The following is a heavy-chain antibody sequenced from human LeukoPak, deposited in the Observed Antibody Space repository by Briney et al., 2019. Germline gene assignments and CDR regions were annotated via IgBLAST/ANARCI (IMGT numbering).Heavy chain of an antibody. Sequence: GGSLRLSCAASGFTFSDYHMSWIRQAPGKGLEWVPYISSSGSTIYYADSVKGRFTISRDNAKNSLYLQMNSLRAEDTAVYYCAQIAVVKNAFDIWGQATMVTVSS. CDR1: GFTFSDYH. D-gene: IGHD4-23*01. CDR2: ISSSGSTI. V-gene: IGHV3-11*04. J-gene: IGHJ3*02. CDR3: AQIAVVKNAFDI.